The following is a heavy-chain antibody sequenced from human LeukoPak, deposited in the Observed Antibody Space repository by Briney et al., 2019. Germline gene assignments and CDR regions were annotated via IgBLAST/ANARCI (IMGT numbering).Heavy chain of an antibody. J-gene: IGHJ5*02. V-gene: IGHV1-18*01. CDR3: ARDCSTSCYWFDP. CDR1: GYTFTTYG. Sequence: ASVKVSCKASGYTFTTYGISWVRQAPGQGLEWMGWISGYDGNAKYAQKLQGRVTMTTDTSTSTAYMELRSLRSDDTAVYYCARDCSTSCYWFDPWGQGTLVTVAS. D-gene: IGHD2-2*01. CDR2: ISGYDGNA.